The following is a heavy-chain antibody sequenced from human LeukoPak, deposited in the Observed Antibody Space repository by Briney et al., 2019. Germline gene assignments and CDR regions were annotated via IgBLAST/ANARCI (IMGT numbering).Heavy chain of an antibody. CDR1: GFTFSSYG. CDR2: IWYDGTNK. V-gene: IGHV3-33*01. J-gene: IGHJ6*02. CDR3: ARDRSWELKVGMDV. D-gene: IGHD1-26*01. Sequence: GGSLRLSCAASGFTFSSYGMHWVRQAPGKGLEWVAVIWYDGTNKYYADSVKGRFTISRDNSKNTLYLQMNSLRAEDTALYYCARDRSWELKVGMDVWGQGTTDTVSS.